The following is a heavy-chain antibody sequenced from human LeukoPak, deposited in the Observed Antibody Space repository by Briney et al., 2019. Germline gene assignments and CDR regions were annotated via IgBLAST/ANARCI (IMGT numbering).Heavy chain of an antibody. V-gene: IGHV5-51*01. D-gene: IGHD5-12*01. J-gene: IGHJ4*02. Sequence: GASLKISCKGSGYRFTSYWIGWVRPMPGKGLEWMGIIYPGDSDTRYSPSFQGQVTISADKSISTAYLQWSSLKASDTAMYYCARTPFSGYEYYFDYWGQGTLVTVSS. CDR1: GYRFTSYW. CDR2: IYPGDSDT. CDR3: ARTPFSGYEYYFDY.